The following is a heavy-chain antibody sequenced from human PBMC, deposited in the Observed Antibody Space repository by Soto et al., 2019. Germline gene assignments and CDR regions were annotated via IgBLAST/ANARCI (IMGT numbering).Heavy chain of an antibody. V-gene: IGHV4-59*12. CDR2: IYYSGST. J-gene: IGHJ4*01. D-gene: IGHD4-17*01. CDR1: GGSISSYY. CDR3: AIVLIRYGDLGYSFDY. Sequence: SETLSHTCTVSGGSISSYYWSWIRQPPGKGLEWIGYIYYSGSTNYNPSLKSRVTISVDTSKNQFSLKLSSVTAADTAVYFCAIVLIRYGDLGYSFDYWGPGSLVTVSS.